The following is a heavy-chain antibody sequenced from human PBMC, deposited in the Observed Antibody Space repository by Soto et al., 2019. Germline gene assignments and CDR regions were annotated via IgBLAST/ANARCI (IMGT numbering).Heavy chain of an antibody. V-gene: IGHV4-31*03. CDR2: VFKTGST. Sequence: QVQLQESGPGLVKPSQSLPLTCTVSGGSISSGDFYWSWIRQHPEMGLEWIGNVFKTGSTYYNQALKSRTIISIDASDNKFPLRLSSETSADTAIYYCARVGIRPPDGFDFWGHGTMVTVSS. D-gene: IGHD3-3*02. CDR3: ARVGIRPPDGFDF. J-gene: IGHJ3*01. CDR1: GGSISSGDFY.